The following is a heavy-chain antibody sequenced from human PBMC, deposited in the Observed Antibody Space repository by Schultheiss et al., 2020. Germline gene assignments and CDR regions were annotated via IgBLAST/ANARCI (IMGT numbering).Heavy chain of an antibody. J-gene: IGHJ6*02. V-gene: IGHV4-34*01. CDR1: GGSFSGYY. Sequence: SETLSLTCAVYGGSFSGYYWSWIRQPPGKGLEWIGEINHSGSTNYNPSLKSRVTISVDTSKNQFSLKLSSVTAADTAVYYCARGGYYYGMDVWGQGTTGTVSS. CDR2: INHSGST. CDR3: ARGGYYYGMDV.